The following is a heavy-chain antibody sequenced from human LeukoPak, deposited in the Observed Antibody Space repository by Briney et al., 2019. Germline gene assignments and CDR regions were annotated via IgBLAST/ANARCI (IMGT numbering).Heavy chain of an antibody. D-gene: IGHD1-26*01. CDR3: ARDDDTGSYFGQDVFDI. CDR2: IKQDGSEK. CDR1: GFTFSRYW. J-gene: IGHJ3*02. V-gene: IGHV3-7*01. Sequence: GGSLRLSCAASGFTFSRYWMSWVRQAPGKGPEWVANIKQDGSEKYYVDSVRGRFTISRDNARTSLYLQMNSLRAEDTAVYYCARDDDTGSYFGQDVFDIWGQGTMVTVAS.